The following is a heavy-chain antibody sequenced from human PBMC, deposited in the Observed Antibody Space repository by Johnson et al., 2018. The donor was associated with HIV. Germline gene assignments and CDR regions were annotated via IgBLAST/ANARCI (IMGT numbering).Heavy chain of an antibody. CDR1: GLTFSDYD. J-gene: IGHJ3*02. CDR2: ISSSGSTI. V-gene: IGHV3-11*04. D-gene: IGHD2-21*02. CDR3: ARDHVMVVTPGDCFDI. Sequence: QVQLVESGGGLVKPGGSLRLSCAASGLTFSDYDMSWIRQAPGKGLEWVSYISSSGSTIYYADSVEGRFTISRDNAKNSLYLQMNSLRAEDTAVYYCARDHVMVVTPGDCFDIWGQGTMVTVSS.